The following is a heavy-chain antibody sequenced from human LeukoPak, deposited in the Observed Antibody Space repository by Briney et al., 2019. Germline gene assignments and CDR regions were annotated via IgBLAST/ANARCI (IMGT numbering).Heavy chain of an antibody. J-gene: IGHJ4*02. V-gene: IGHV1-18*01. CDR3: PRLHHSSGYPTGGDY. CDR1: GYTFTSCG. CDR2: ISAYNGNT. D-gene: IGHD3-22*01. Sequence: AAVTVSCTASGYTFTSCGISWVRLAPGQGLEWMGWISAYNGNTNYAQKLQGRVTMTTDTSTSTAYMELRSLRSDDTAVYYCPRLHHSSGYPTGGDYWGQGTLVTVSS.